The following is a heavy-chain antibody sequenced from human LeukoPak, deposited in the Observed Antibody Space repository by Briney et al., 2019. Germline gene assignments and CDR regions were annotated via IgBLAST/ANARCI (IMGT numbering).Heavy chain of an antibody. D-gene: IGHD3-3*01. V-gene: IGHV3-49*04. CDR3: TRGEWGILYFDY. J-gene: IGHJ4*02. CDR1: GFTFGDHA. Sequence: PGGSLRLSCTASGFTFGDHAMSWVRQAPGRGLEWVGFIRSKTYGGTTEYAASVKGRFTISRDDSKSIAYLQMISLKTEDTAVYYCTRGEWGILYFDYWGQGTLVTVSS. CDR2: IRSKTYGGTT.